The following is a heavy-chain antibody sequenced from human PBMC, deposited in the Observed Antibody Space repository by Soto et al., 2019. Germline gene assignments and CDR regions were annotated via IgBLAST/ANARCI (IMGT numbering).Heavy chain of an antibody. CDR3: ARDRGVPPPVAGTTHNYYYRDV. Sequence: QDQLVQSGVEVKKPGASVKVSCKASGYSFTNYGITWVRQAPGQGFEWMGWISAYNGNTNYAQKFQGRVTLTTDASTSKAYWELRSLRSDDAAFYYCARDRGVPPPVAGTTHNYYYRDVGGKGPTFTVSS. V-gene: IGHV1-18*01. CDR2: ISAYNGNT. D-gene: IGHD6-19*01. J-gene: IGHJ6*03. CDR1: GYSFTNYG.